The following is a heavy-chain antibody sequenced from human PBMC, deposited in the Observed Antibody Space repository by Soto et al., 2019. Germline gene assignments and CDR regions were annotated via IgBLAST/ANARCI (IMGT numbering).Heavy chain of an antibody. CDR2: INAGNGNT. CDR1: GDTFTSYA. J-gene: IGHJ5*02. V-gene: IGHV1-3*01. CDR3: ARDPYSSSWKYNWFDP. Sequence: ASVKVSCKASGDTFTSYAMHWVRQAPGQRLEWMGWINAGNGNTKYSQKFQGRVTITRDTSASTAYMELSSLRSEDTAVYYCARDPYSSSWKYNWFDPWGQGTLVTVSS. D-gene: IGHD6-13*01.